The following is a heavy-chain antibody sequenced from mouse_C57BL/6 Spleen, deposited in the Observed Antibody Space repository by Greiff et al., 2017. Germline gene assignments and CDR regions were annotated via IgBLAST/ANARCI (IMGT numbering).Heavy chain of an antibody. J-gene: IGHJ3*01. CDR3: ARELGGGFAY. Sequence: EVQLQQSGPGLVKPSQSLSLTCSVTGYSITSGYYWNWIRQFPGNKLEWMGYISYDGSNNYNPSLKNRISITRDTSKNQFFLTLTSVTTEDTATYYCARELGGGFAYWGQGTLVTVSA. V-gene: IGHV3-6*01. D-gene: IGHD4-1*01. CDR2: ISYDGSN. CDR1: GYSITSGYY.